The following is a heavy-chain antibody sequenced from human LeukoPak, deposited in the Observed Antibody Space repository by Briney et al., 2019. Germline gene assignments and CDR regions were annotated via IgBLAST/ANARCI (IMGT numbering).Heavy chain of an antibody. CDR3: ARDYDSSSWYEGSWFDP. V-gene: IGHV3-21*01. J-gene: IGHJ5*02. CDR1: EFTFSSYS. Sequence: PGGSLRLSCAASEFTFSSYSMNWVRQAPGKGLEWVSSISSSSSYIYYADSAKGRFTISRDNAKNSLYLQMNSLRAEDTAVYYCARDYDSSSWYEGSWFDPWGQGTLVTVSS. D-gene: IGHD6-13*01. CDR2: ISSSSSYI.